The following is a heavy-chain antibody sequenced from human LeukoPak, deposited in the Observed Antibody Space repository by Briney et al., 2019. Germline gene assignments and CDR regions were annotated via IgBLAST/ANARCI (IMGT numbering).Heavy chain of an antibody. CDR3: ARVGAAPGTRPFDY. J-gene: IGHJ4*02. D-gene: IGHD6-13*01. V-gene: IGHV4-59*01. CDR1: GDSINSYY. Sequence: SETLSLTCTVSGDSINSYYWSWIRQSPGKGLEWSGFISDSGSTNYHPSLRSRVTISVDTSKNQFSLRLTSVTSADTAVYYCARVGAAPGTRPFDYWGQGTLVTVSS. CDR2: ISDSGST.